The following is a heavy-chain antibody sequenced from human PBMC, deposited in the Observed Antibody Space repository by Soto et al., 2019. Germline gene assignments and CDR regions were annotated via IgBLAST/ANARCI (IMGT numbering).Heavy chain of an antibody. CDR3: XRGGSGYDFVY. CDR1: GFTFSSYA. D-gene: IGHD5-12*01. CDR2: INSNGGST. Sequence: EVQLVESGGGLVQPGGSLRLSCAASGFTFSSYAMHWVRQAPGKGLEYVSVINSNGGSTYYANSVKGRFTISRDNSKXXXXXXXXXXXXXXXXXXXXXRGGSGYDFVYWGQGTLVTVSS. J-gene: IGHJ4*02. V-gene: IGHV3-64*01.